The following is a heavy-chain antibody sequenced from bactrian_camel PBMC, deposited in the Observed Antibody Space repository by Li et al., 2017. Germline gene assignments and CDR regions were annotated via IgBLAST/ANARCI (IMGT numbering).Heavy chain of an antibody. V-gene: IGHV3S54*01. CDR3: TKGGDDGWHEYTY. CDR1: GATDSING. CDR2: IYTGAGTT. J-gene: IGHJ4*01. Sequence: HVQLVESGGDSVQAGGSLRLSCVASGATDSINGMGWFRQAPGKEREGIAAIYTGAGTTFYADSVKGRFTISQDNAKNTLYLQMDSLKPEDTAMYYCTKGGDDGWHEYTYWGQGTQVTVS. D-gene: IGHD1*01.